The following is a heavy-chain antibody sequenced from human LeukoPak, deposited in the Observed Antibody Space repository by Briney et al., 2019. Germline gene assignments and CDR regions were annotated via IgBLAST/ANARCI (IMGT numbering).Heavy chain of an antibody. V-gene: IGHV3-66*01. CDR1: GFTVSSNY. CDR3: ARVLSLAYFDY. J-gene: IGHJ4*02. D-gene: IGHD3-16*01. Sequence: GGSLRLSWAASGFTVSSNYMSWVRQAPGKGLEWVSIIYSGGYTYNADSVKGRFTISRDNSKNTLYLQMNSLGAEDTAMYYCARVLSLAYFDYWGQGVLVTVSS. CDR2: IYSGGYT.